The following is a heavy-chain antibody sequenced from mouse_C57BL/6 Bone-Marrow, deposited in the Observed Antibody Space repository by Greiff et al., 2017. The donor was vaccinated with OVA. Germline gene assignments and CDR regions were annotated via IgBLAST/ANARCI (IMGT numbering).Heavy chain of an antibody. D-gene: IGHD2-3*01. Sequence: EVKVVESGGDLVKPGGSLKLSCAASGFTFSSYGMSWVRQTPDKRLEWVATISSGGSYTYYPDSVKGRFTISRDNAKNTLYLQMSSLKSEDTAMYYCARLGCLLLFDYWGQGTTLTVSS. CDR3: ARLGCLLLFDY. J-gene: IGHJ2*01. V-gene: IGHV5-6*01. CDR2: ISSGGSYT. CDR1: GFTFSSYG.